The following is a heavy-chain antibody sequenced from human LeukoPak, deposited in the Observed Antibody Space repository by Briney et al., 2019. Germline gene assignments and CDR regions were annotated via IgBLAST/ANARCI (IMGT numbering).Heavy chain of an antibody. V-gene: IGHV4-39*07. CDR2: INHSGST. CDR1: GGSISSSSYS. CDR3: ARRRITMVRGVITPEFDP. Sequence: SETLSLTCTVSGGSISSSSYSWSWIRQPPGKGLEWIGEINHSGSTNYNPSLKSRVTISVDKSKNQFSLKLSSVTAADTAVYYCARRRITMVRGVITPEFDPWGQGTLVTVSS. D-gene: IGHD3-10*01. J-gene: IGHJ5*02.